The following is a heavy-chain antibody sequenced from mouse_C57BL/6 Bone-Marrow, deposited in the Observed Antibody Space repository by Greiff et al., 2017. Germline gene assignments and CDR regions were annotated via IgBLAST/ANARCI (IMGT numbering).Heavy chain of an antibody. J-gene: IGHJ2*01. D-gene: IGHD2-1*01. V-gene: IGHV14-4*01. CDR2: IDPENGDP. CDR1: GFNIKDDY. Sequence: EVQLQQSGAELVRPGASVKLSCTASGFNIKDDYMHWVKQRPEQGLEWIGWIDPENGDPEYASKFQGKATITADTSSNTAYLQLSSLTSEDTAVYYCTTDGNYVEYYFDYWGQGTTLTVSS. CDR3: TTDGNYVEYYFDY.